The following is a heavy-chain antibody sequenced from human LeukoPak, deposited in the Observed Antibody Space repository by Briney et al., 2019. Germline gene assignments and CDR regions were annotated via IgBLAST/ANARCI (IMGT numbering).Heavy chain of an antibody. J-gene: IGHJ4*02. CDR1: GFTVSSNY. CDR2: IYSGGTT. V-gene: IGHV3-53*01. CDR3: ANRLKYISSWYYFDL. Sequence: GGSLRLSCAASGFTVSSNYMSWVRQAPGMGLEWVSIIYSGGTTYYADSVKGRFTISRDNSKNTLYLQMNSLRAEDTAVYYCANRLKYISSWYYFDLWGQGTLVTVSS. D-gene: IGHD6-13*01.